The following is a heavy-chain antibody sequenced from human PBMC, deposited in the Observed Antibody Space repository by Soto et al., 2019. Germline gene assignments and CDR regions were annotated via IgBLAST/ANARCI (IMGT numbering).Heavy chain of an antibody. Sequence: GGYLRLSCAASGFTLSRYGMHCVRQTPGKWLQWVAVISYDAINKYYADSVKGRFTISRDNSKNTLYLQMSSLRPEDTAVYYCAKDQSQGIGSLATRYYYYYGMDVWGQGTTVTVYS. V-gene: IGHV3-30*18. CDR2: ISYDAINK. D-gene: IGHD3-10*01. J-gene: IGHJ6*02. CDR1: GFTLSRYG. CDR3: AKDQSQGIGSLATRYYYYYGMDV.